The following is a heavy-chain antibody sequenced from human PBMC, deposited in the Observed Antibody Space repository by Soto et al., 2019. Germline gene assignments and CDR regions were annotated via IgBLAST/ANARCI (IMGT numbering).Heavy chain of an antibody. J-gene: IGHJ5*02. D-gene: IGHD2-2*01. V-gene: IGHV4-31*03. CDR1: GGSISSGGYY. CDR2: IYYSGST. Sequence: TLSLTCTVSGGSISSGGYYWSWIRQHPGKGLEWIGYIYYSGSTYYNPSLKSRVTISVDTSKNQFSLKLSSVTAADTAVYYCAREVVPAATGILNWFDPWGQGTLVTVSS. CDR3: AREVVPAATGILNWFDP.